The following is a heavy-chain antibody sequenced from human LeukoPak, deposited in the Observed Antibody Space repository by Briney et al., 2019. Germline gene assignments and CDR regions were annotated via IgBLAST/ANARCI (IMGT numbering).Heavy chain of an antibody. CDR3: ARDVEEYYYDSSGHFDY. V-gene: IGHV3-66*01. J-gene: IGHJ4*02. Sequence: GGSLRLSCAASGFTASSNYMSWVRHPPGEGLEWVSVIYSGGSTYYAHSVKGRFTISRDNSKNTLYLQMSSLRAEDTAVYYCARDVEEYYYDSSGHFDYWGQGALVTVSS. CDR1: GFTASSNY. CDR2: IYSGGST. D-gene: IGHD3-22*01.